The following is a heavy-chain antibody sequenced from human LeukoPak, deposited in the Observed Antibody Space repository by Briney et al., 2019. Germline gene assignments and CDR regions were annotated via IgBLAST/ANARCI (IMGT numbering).Heavy chain of an antibody. J-gene: IGHJ4*02. V-gene: IGHV3-74*01. CDR1: GFTFSGYW. CDR3: VRDLYYFDY. Sequence: GGSLRLSCAASGFTFSGYWMHWVRQTPGKGLVWVSRINTDGSSTDYADSVKGRFTISRDNAKNTLYLQMNSLRAEDTAVYYCVRDLYYFDYWGQGTLVTVSS. CDR2: INTDGSST.